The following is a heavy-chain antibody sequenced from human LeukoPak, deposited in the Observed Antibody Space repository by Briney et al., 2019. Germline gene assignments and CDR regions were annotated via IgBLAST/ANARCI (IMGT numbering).Heavy chain of an antibody. CDR2: INPNSGGT. J-gene: IGHJ4*02. V-gene: IGHV1-2*02. Sequence: ASVKVSCKASGYTFTGYYMHWVRQAPGQGLEWVGWINPNSGGTNYAQKFQGRVTMTRDTSISTAYMELSRLRSDDTAVYYCARDLMDTAMVIDYWGQGTLVTVSS. CDR1: GYTFTGYY. D-gene: IGHD5-18*01. CDR3: ARDLMDTAMVIDY.